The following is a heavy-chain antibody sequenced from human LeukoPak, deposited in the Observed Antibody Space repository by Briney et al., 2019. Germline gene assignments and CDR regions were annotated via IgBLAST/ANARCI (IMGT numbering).Heavy chain of an antibody. CDR1: GFTFSSYA. V-gene: IGHV3-30-3*01. CDR2: ISYDGSNK. J-gene: IGHJ4*02. D-gene: IGHD6-13*01. Sequence: GGSLRPSCAASGFTFSSYAMHWVRQAPGKGLEWVAVISYDGSNKYYADSVKGRFTISRDNSKNTLYLQMNSLRAEDTAVYYCARAQQLDYWGQGTLVAVSS. CDR3: ARAQQLDY.